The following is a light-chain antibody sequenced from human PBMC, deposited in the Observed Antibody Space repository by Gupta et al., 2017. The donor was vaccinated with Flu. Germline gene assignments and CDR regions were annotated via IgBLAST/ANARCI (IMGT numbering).Light chain of an antibody. CDR1: SSDLGGYNY. Sequence: SITISCTGTSSDLGGYNYVSWYQHHPGKSPKLMIFEVKLRPSGVSNRFSGSKSGNTASLTISGLQAEDEADYYCSSYSSSNILVFGGGTRVTVL. V-gene: IGLV2-14*01. CDR3: SSYSSSNILV. J-gene: IGLJ3*02. CDR2: EVK.